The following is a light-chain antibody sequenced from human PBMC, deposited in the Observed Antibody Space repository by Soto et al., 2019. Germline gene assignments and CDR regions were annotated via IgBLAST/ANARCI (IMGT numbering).Light chain of an antibody. CDR3: QQYNIWPRA. Sequence: EIVMTHSPATLSVSPWEIATLSCRASQSVNNNLAWYQQKPGQAPRPLIYGASTRATGIPARFSGSGSGTEFTLTISSLQSEDFAVYYCQQYNIWPRAFGQGTKVDIK. CDR1: QSVNNN. J-gene: IGKJ1*01. V-gene: IGKV3-15*01. CDR2: GAS.